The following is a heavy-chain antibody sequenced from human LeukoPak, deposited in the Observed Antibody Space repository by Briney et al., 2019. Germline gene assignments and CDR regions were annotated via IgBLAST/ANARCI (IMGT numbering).Heavy chain of an antibody. CDR3: ASPSWGSGSYYNY. CDR1: GFTLSSYS. Sequence: GGSLRLSCAASGFTLSSYSMNWVRQAPGKGLEWVSSISSSSSYRYYADSVKGRFTISRDNAKNSLYLQMNSLRAEDTAVYYCASPSWGSGSYYNYWGQGTLVTVSS. J-gene: IGHJ4*02. D-gene: IGHD1-26*01. V-gene: IGHV3-21*01. CDR2: ISSSSSYR.